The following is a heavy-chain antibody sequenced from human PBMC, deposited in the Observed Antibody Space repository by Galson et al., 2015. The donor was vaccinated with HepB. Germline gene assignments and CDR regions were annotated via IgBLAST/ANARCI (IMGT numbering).Heavy chain of an antibody. D-gene: IGHD1-26*01. Sequence: ETLSLTCAGGSFSAYYWTWTRQSPGKGLEWLGEINHSGTTNYNPSLKGRVTISMDAPKNIFSLELRSVTAEDTAVYYCARGQGALRRRELKWAFDTWGHGTVVTVSS. J-gene: IGHJ3*02. CDR3: ARGQGALRRRELKWAFDT. CDR1: GSFSAYY. V-gene: IGHV4-34*01. CDR2: INHSGTT.